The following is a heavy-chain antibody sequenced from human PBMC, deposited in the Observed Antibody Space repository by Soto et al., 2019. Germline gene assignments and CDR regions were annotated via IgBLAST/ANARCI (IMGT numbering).Heavy chain of an antibody. D-gene: IGHD3-9*01. J-gene: IGHJ5*02. CDR3: ARDARGYYDILTGTNWFDP. V-gene: IGHV1-2*04. CDR2: INPNSGGT. CDR1: GYTFTGYY. Sequence: ASVKVSCKASGYTFTGYYMHWVRQAPGQALEWMGWINPNSGGTNYAQKFQGWVTMTRDTSISTAYMELSRLRSDDTAVYYCARDARGYYDILTGTNWFDPWGQGTLVTVSS.